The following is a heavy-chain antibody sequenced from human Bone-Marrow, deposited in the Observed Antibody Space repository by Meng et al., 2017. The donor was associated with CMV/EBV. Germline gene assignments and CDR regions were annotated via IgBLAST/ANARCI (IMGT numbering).Heavy chain of an antibody. CDR1: GFTFSSYE. CDR2: ISSSGSTI. J-gene: IGHJ6*02. D-gene: IGHD3-9*01. V-gene: IGHV3-48*03. CDR3: AREMGLRYFDWLPRDYYYGMDV. Sequence: GESLKISCAASGFTFSSYEMNWVRQAPGKGLEWVSYISSSGSTIYYADSVKGRFTISRDNAKNSLYLQMNSLRAEDTAVYYCAREMGLRYFDWLPRDYYYGMDVWGQGNTVTVSS.